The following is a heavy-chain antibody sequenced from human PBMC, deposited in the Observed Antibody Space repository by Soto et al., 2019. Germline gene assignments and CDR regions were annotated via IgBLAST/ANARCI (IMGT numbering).Heavy chain of an antibody. D-gene: IGHD3-22*01. CDR2: TYYSGRT. CDR3: ARSPGNYYDNSGHNS. CDR1: GGSFSGYY. Sequence: SETLSLTCPVYGGSFSGYYWSWIRQPPKKGLEWIGYTYYSGRTNYNPSLKSRVTISVDTSKNQFSLNLSSVTAADTAVYYCARSPGNYYDNSGHNSWGQGTLVTVSS. V-gene: IGHV4-59*01. J-gene: IGHJ4*02.